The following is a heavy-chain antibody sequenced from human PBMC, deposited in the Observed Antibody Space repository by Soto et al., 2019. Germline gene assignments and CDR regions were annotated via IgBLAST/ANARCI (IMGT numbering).Heavy chain of an antibody. CDR2: IYPRDSDT. D-gene: IGHD4-17*01. CDR3: ARVKMTAVTLKYYYGLDV. J-gene: IGHJ6*02. V-gene: IGHV5-51*01. Sequence: PGESLKISCRGSGYSFSTYWIGWVRQMPGKGLEWVGIIYPRDSDTRYSPSFQGQVTISADKSISTAYLQWSSLKASDTATYYCARVKMTAVTLKYYYGLDVWGQGTTVTVS. CDR1: GYSFSTYW.